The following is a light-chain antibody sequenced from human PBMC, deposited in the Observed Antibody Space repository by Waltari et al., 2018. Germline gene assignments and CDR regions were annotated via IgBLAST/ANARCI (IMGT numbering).Light chain of an antibody. CDR1: LSNIQSTT. CDR2: GDN. V-gene: IGLV1-44*01. J-gene: IGLJ3*02. CDR3: AGWDDSLNGPV. Sequence: QSVLTQPPSPSGTPGQRVTIACSGRLSNIQSTTVNWYRQLPGTAPKLLIYGDNQRPSGVPDRFSGSKSGTSASLAISGLQSADEADYYCAGWDDSLNGPVFGGGTKLTVL.